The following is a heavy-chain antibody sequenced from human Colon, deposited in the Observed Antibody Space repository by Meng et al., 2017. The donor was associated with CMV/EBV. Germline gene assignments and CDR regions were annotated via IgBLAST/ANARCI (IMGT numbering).Heavy chain of an antibody. CDR2: ISGWSDFI. D-gene: IGHD2-21*02. J-gene: IGHJ2*01. CDR3: VKQINCGGDCRYFDF. V-gene: IGHV3-23*01. Sequence: SGITFSTYGMGWVRQAPGKGLEWGSSISGWSDFIFCGDSVKGSFTISRENSKDTLYLQMNGLRAGDTALYYCVKQINCGGDCRYFDFWGRGTLVTVSS. CDR1: GITFSTYG.